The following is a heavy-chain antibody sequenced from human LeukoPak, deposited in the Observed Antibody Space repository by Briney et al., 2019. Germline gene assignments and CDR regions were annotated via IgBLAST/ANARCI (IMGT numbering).Heavy chain of an antibody. D-gene: IGHD3-22*01. CDR1: GYTFTGYY. J-gene: IGHJ4*02. CDR2: SNPNSGGT. V-gene: IGHV1-2*02. Sequence: ASVKISCKASGYTFTGYYMHWVRHGPVEGVEWMGGSNPNSGGTNYAQKCQGGVTMSRGTSISTAHIGRSGVRDDDTAVYYCVREEYYDSSGYYQVWGQGNLVTVSS. CDR3: VREEYYDSSGYYQV.